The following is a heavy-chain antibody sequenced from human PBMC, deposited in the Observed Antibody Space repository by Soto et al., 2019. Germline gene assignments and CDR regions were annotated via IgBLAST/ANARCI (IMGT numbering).Heavy chain of an antibody. CDR2: IIPIFGTA. CDR3: AKIESYYYDSSGFNWFDP. J-gene: IGHJ5*02. CDR1: GGTFSSYA. D-gene: IGHD3-22*01. Sequence: ASVKVSCKASGGTFSSYAISWVRQAPGQGLEWMGGIIPIFGTANYAQKFQGRVTITADKSTSTAYMELSSLRSEDTAVYYCAKIESYYYDSSGFNWFDPWGQGTLVTVSS. V-gene: IGHV1-69*06.